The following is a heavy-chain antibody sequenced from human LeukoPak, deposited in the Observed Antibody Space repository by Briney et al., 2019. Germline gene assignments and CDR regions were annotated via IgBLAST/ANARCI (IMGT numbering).Heavy chain of an antibody. D-gene: IGHD3-22*01. J-gene: IGHJ1*01. CDR2: IKSDGST. CDR3: ARAPSEIGGYYPEYFRH. V-gene: IGHV3-74*01. Sequence: GGSLRLSCAASGFTFSSYWRHWVRQAPGKGLVWVSRIKSDGSTNYADSVKGRFTISRDNAKNTVSLPMNSLRTEDTGVYYCARAPSEIGGYYPEYFRHWGQGTLVTVSS. CDR1: GFTFSSYW.